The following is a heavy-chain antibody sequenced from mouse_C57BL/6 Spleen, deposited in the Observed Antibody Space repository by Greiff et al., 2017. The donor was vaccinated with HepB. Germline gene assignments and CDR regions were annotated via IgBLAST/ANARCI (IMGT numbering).Heavy chain of an antibody. V-gene: IGHV14-1*01. Sequence: VHVKQSGAELVRPGASVKLSCTASGFNIKDYYMHWVKQRPEQGLEWIGRIDPEDGDTEYAPKFQGKATMTADTSSNTAYLQLSSLTSEDTAVYYCTTDYGSFAYWGQGTLVTVSA. CDR1: GFNIKDYY. CDR3: TTDYGSFAY. D-gene: IGHD1-1*01. CDR2: IDPEDGDT. J-gene: IGHJ3*01.